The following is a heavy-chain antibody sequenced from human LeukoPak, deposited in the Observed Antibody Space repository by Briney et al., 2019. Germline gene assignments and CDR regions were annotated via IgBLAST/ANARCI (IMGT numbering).Heavy chain of an antibody. V-gene: IGHV3-30*18. J-gene: IGHJ5*02. Sequence: GGSLRLSCAASGFTFSSYGMHWVRQAPGKGLEWVAVISYDGSNKYYADSVKGRFTVSRDNSQNTLYLQMNSLRAEDTAVYYCAKGTPFSTINWFAPWGQGTLVTVSS. D-gene: IGHD3-3*02. CDR3: AKGTPFSTINWFAP. CDR1: GFTFSSYG. CDR2: ISYDGSNK.